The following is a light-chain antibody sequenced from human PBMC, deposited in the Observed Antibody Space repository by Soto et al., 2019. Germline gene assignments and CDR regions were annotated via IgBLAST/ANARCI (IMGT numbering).Light chain of an antibody. CDR3: QEFTGHPNT. J-gene: IGKJ5*01. V-gene: IGKV1-5*01. Sequence: QMTQSPATLSVTPGERVTITCRASQSISRLLTWYQQKPGKAPKLLIYEASSLESGVPSRFSGSGSGTEFTLTICGLQPDDVIPYCCQEFTGHPNTFGQGGRLETK. CDR2: EAS. CDR1: QSISRL.